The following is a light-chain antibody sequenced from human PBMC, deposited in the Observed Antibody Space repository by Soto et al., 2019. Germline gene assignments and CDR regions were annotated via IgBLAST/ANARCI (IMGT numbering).Light chain of an antibody. CDR2: VGTGGIVG. CDR3: GADHGSGSNFVLG. CDR1: SGYSNYN. J-gene: IGLJ2*01. Sequence: QSVLTQRPSASASLGASVTLTCTLSSGYSNYNVDWYQQRPGKGPRFVMRVGTGGIVGSKGDGIPDRFSVLGSGLNRYLTIKNIQEEDESDYHCGADHGSGSNFVLGVGVGTKLTVL. V-gene: IGLV9-49*01.